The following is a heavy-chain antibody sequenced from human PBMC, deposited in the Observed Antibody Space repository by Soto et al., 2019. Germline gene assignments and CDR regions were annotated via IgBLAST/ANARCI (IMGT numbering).Heavy chain of an antibody. D-gene: IGHD3-22*01. CDR2: INSDGSST. CDR1: GFTFSSYW. CDR3: ARVIVLEWLLHSYGMDV. J-gene: IGHJ6*02. V-gene: IGHV3-74*01. Sequence: GGSLRLSCAASGFTFSSYWMHWVRQAPGKGLVWVSRINSDGSSTSYADSVKGRFTISRDNAKNTLYLQMNSLRAEDTAVYYCARVIVLEWLLHSYGMDVWGQGTTVTVSS.